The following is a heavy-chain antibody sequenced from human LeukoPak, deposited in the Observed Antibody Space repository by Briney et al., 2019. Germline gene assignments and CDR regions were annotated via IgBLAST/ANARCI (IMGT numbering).Heavy chain of an antibody. V-gene: IGHV3-48*03. CDR2: ISSSGTTI. CDR1: GFTFTTYE. Sequence: GGSLRLSCAASGFTFTTYEMNWVRQAPGKGLEWDSYISSSGTTIYYADSVKGRFTISRDNAKNSLYLQMNSLRAEDTAVYYCARSYYYDSSGTYAFDIWGQGTMVTVSS. J-gene: IGHJ3*02. CDR3: ARSYYYDSSGTYAFDI. D-gene: IGHD3-22*01.